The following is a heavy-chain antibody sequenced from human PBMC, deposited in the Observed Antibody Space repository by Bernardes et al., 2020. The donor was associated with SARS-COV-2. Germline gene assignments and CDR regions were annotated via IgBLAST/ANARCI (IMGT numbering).Heavy chain of an antibody. CDR1: GFTFSSYA. J-gene: IGHJ4*02. Sequence: GGSLRLSCAASGFTFSSYAMSWVRQAPGKGLEWVSAISGSGGSTYYADSVKGRFTISRDNSKNTLYLQMNSLRAEDTAVYYCAKVGGYCSSTSCYGLYFDYWGQGTLVTVSS. CDR3: AKVGGYCSSTSCYGLYFDY. CDR2: ISGSGGST. V-gene: IGHV3-23*01. D-gene: IGHD2-2*01.